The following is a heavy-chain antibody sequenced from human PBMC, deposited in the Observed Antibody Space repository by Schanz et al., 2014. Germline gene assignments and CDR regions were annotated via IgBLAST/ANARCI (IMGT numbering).Heavy chain of an antibody. D-gene: IGHD3-9*01. J-gene: IGHJ6*02. Sequence: QVQLVESGGGVVQPGGSLRLSCAASGFIFSNYGMHWVRQAPGKGLEWVAVIWSDGSGKYYADSVKGRFTISRDSPKNTLSLQMNSLRAEDTALDYCARDSGPDYDNSMDVWGQGTTVAVSS. V-gene: IGHV3-33*01. CDR2: IWSDGSGK. CDR1: GFIFSNYG. CDR3: ARDSGPDYDNSMDV.